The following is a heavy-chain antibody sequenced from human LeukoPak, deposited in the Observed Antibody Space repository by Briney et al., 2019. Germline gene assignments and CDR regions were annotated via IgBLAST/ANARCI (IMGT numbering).Heavy chain of an antibody. CDR3: ANDYRSGSFHDF. J-gene: IGHJ4*02. Sequence: GGSLRLSCAASGFAFSSYAMSWVRQPPGKGLEWVSVISRRDDYTYYADSVKGRFTISRDNSKDTLYLQMNTLRAEDTAVYYCANDYRSGSFHDFWGQGTLVTVSS. D-gene: IGHD3-10*01. V-gene: IGHV3-23*01. CDR2: ISRRDDYT. CDR1: GFAFSSYA.